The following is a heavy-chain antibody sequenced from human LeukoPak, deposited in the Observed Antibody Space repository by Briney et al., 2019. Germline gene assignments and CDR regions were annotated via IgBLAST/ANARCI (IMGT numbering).Heavy chain of an antibody. Sequence: GASVKVSCKASGYTFTGYYMHWVRQAPGQGLEWTGWINTNTGNPTYAQGFTGRYAFSLDTSVSTAYLQISGLQADDTAVYYCGRDPKLGIRGYTYGYIDYWGQGTLVTVSS. CDR1: GYTFTGYY. CDR2: INTNTGNP. D-gene: IGHD5-18*01. J-gene: IGHJ4*02. V-gene: IGHV7-4-1*02. CDR3: GRDPKLGIRGYTYGYIDY.